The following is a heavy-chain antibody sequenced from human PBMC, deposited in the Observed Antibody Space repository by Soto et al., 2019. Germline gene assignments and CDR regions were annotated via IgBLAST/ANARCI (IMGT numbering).Heavy chain of an antibody. CDR2: ISGGSRTI. CDR3: ARDDYESRGSCSDY. J-gene: IGHJ4*02. Sequence: GSLRLSCAASGFIFSNYEMKWVRQAPGKGLEWVSFISGGSRTIYYADSVKGRFTISRDDAKNSLYLQMNSLRAEDTAVYYCARDDYESRGSCSDYWGQGTLVTVS. CDR1: GFIFSNYE. V-gene: IGHV3-48*03. D-gene: IGHD3-22*01.